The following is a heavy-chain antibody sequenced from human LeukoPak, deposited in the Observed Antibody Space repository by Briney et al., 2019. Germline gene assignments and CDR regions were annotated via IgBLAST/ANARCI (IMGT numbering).Heavy chain of an antibody. V-gene: IGHV4-34*01. CDR2: INHSGST. J-gene: IGHJ4*02. D-gene: IGHD5-12*01. CDR3: ARELPYED. CDR1: GVSFSGYY. Sequence: KPSETLSLTCAVHGVSFSGYYWSWIRQPPGKGLEWIGEINHSGSTNYNPSLKSRVTISVDTSKNQFSLKLSSVTAADTAVYYCARELPYEDWGQGTLVTVSS.